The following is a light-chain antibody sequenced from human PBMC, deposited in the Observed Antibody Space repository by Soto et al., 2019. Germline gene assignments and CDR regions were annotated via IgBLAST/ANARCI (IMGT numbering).Light chain of an antibody. J-gene: IGKJ5*01. V-gene: IGKV3-15*01. CDR3: QQYNDWPPIT. CDR2: DVS. CDR1: QGVTTN. Sequence: EILMTQSPAILSVSPGERATLSCRAGQGVTTNFAWYQQKSGQSPRLLIYDVSIRATGVPGRFSGSGFGTEFTLTISGLQPEDFAVYYCQQYNDWPPITFGQGTRLEIK.